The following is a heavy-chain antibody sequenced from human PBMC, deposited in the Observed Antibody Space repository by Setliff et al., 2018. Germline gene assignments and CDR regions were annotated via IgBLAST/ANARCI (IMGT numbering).Heavy chain of an antibody. D-gene: IGHD3-3*01. J-gene: IGHJ6*02. Sequence: ASVKVSCKASGYTFTSYDINWVRQATGQGLEWMGWMNPNSGNTGYAQKFQGRVTMTRNTSISTAYMELSSLRSEDTAVYYCARDVPFWSGYYTGYYYYYGMDGWGQGTTVTVSS. V-gene: IGHV1-8*02. CDR3: ARDVPFWSGYYTGYYYYYGMDG. CDR1: GYTFTSYD. CDR2: MNPNSGNT.